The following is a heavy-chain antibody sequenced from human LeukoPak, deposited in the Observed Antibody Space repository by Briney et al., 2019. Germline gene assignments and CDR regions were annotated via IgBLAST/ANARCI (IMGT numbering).Heavy chain of an antibody. CDR1: GFTFSSYS. Sequence: GESLRLSCAASGFTFSSYSMNWVRQAPGKGLEWVAHIKEDGGEKHYVDPVKGRFTISRDNAKNSLYLQMNSLRAEDTAMYYCVRDRGYCSGGACYALWDYWGQGTLVTVSS. V-gene: IGHV3-7*01. CDR2: IKEDGGEK. CDR3: VRDRGYCSGGACYALWDY. D-gene: IGHD2-15*01. J-gene: IGHJ4*02.